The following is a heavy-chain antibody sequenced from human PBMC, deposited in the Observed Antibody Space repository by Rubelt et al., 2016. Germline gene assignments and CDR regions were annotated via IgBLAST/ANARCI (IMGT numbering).Heavy chain of an antibody. V-gene: IGHV4-31*03. D-gene: IGHD3-22*01. J-gene: IGHJ4*02. CDR3: AREGNSFYDTSGYFDS. Sequence: QVQLQESGPGLVEPSQTLSLTCTVSGGSISTGGHYWSWLRQHPGKGPEWIGYIYQSGSTDYNPSLASRVVISGDSSKNHFSLKLGSGTAADTGVYYCAREGNSFYDTSGYFDSWGQGILVTVSS. CDR2: IYQSGST. CDR1: GGSISTGGHY.